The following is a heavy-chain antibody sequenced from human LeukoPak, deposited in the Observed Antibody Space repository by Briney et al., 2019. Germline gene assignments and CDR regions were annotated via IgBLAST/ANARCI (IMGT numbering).Heavy chain of an antibody. CDR1: GGSISSSGYS. D-gene: IGHD6-13*01. CDR3: ARHRQYSSSWYESWFDP. Sequence: SQTLSLTCAVSGGSISSSGYSWSWIRQPPGKGLEWIGYIHHTGSTYYNPSLKSRVTISVDRSKNQFSLKLSSVTAADTAVYYCARHRQYSSSWYESWFDPWGQGTLVTVSS. CDR2: IHHTGST. V-gene: IGHV4-30-2*01. J-gene: IGHJ5*02.